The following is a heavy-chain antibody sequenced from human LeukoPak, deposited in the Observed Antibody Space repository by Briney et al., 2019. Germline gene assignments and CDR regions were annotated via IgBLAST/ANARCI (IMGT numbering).Heavy chain of an antibody. CDR3: ARYDGGSGPFDY. Sequence: GGSLRLSCAVSGFTVSSNYMSRVRQAPGKGLEWVSVLYSGGNTYYADSVKGRFTISRDNSKNTLYLQMNSLRAEDTAVYYCARYDGGSGPFDYWGQGTLVTVSS. CDR1: GFTVSSNY. CDR2: LYSGGNT. J-gene: IGHJ4*02. V-gene: IGHV3-53*01. D-gene: IGHD3-10*01.